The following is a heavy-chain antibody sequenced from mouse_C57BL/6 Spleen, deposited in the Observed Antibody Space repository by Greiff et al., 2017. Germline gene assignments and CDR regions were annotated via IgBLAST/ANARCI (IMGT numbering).Heavy chain of an antibody. J-gene: IGHJ3*01. CDR1: GYTFTDYE. D-gene: IGHD1-1*01. CDR2: IDPETGGT. V-gene: IGHV1-15*01. CDR3: TIYGTGGFAY. Sequence: QVQLKQSGAELVRPGASVTLSCKASGYTFTDYEMHWVKQTPVHGLEWIGAIDPETGGTAYNQKFKGKAILTADKSSSTAYMELRSLTSEDSAVYYCTIYGTGGFAYWGQGTLVTVSA.